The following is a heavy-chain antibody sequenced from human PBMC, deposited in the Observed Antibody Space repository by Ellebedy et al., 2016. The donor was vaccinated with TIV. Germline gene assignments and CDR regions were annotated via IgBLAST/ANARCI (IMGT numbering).Heavy chain of an antibody. D-gene: IGHD5-18*01. CDR1: GFTFSSYS. Sequence: GGSLRLXXAASGFTFSSYSMNWVRQAPGKGLEWVSSISSSSSYIYYADSVKGRFTISRDNAKNSLYLQMNSLRAEDTAVYYCARVNGYSYGYEDYYYYYGMDVWGQGTTVTVSS. V-gene: IGHV3-21*01. CDR2: ISSSSSYI. CDR3: ARVNGYSYGYEDYYYYYGMDV. J-gene: IGHJ6*02.